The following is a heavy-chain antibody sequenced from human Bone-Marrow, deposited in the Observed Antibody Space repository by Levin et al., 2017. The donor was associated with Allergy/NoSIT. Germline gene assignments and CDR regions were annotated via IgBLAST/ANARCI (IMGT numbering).Heavy chain of an antibody. V-gene: IGHV3-30*04. J-gene: IGHJ3*02. D-gene: IGHD3-3*01. CDR1: GFAFSTFT. Sequence: LSLTCAASGFAFSTFTMHWVRQAPGKGLELVAVISYDGSAQYYADSVKGRFTISRDNSRNTLYLQMDSLRVEDTALYYCARSYYDFWNGYPSDAFDIWAQGTMVTVSS. CDR3: ARSYYDFWNGYPSDAFDI. CDR2: ISYDGSAQ.